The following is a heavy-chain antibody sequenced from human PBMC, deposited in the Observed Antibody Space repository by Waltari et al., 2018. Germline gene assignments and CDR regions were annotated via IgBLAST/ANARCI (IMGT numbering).Heavy chain of an antibody. CDR3: ARGLHRTAWIVDY. CDR1: GYTFTNYG. CDR2: INTDNGDT. V-gene: IGHV1-3*04. J-gene: IGHJ4*02. Sequence: QVQLVQSGAEVEKPGASVKVYCMTSGYTFTNYGIHWVRQAPGQRLEWMGWINTDNGDTQVSPKFQIRVTFTRDTFASTVYMELSSLTSEDTAVYYCARGLHRTAWIVDYWGQGTLVTVSS. D-gene: IGHD1-1*01.